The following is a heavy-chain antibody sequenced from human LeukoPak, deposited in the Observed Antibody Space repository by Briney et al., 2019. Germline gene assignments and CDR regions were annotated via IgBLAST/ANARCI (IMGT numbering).Heavy chain of an antibody. D-gene: IGHD6-6*01. Sequence: PSGTLSLTCAVSGGSISSSNWWSWVRQPPGKGLEWIGEIYHSGSPSYNPSLKSRVTISVDKSKNQFSLNLSSVTAADTAVYYCATWSISSSSFDYWGQGTLVTVSS. V-gene: IGHV4-4*02. CDR2: IYHSGSP. CDR3: ATWSISSSSFDY. CDR1: GGSISSSNW. J-gene: IGHJ4*02.